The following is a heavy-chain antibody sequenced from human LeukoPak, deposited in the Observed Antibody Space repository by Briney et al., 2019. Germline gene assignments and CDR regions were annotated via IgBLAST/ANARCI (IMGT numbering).Heavy chain of an antibody. Sequence: PGGSLRLSCAASGFTFSSYGMHWVRQAPGKGLEWVAVTWYDGSNKYYADSVKGRFTISRDNSKNTLYLQMNSLRAEDTAVYYCARDLQYYYDSSGYVDYWGQGTLVTVSS. D-gene: IGHD3-22*01. CDR1: GFTFSSYG. CDR3: ARDLQYYYDSSGYVDY. V-gene: IGHV3-33*01. CDR2: TWYDGSNK. J-gene: IGHJ4*02.